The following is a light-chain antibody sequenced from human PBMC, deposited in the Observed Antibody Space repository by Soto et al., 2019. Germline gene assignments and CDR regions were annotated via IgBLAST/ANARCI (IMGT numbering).Light chain of an antibody. V-gene: IGKV3-20*01. J-gene: IGKJ1*01. CDR1: QSVSSSY. Sequence: EIVLTQSPGTLSLSPGERATLSCRASQSVSSSYLAWYQQQPGQAPRLLIYGASSRATGIPDRFSGSGSGTDFTHTISRLEPEDFAVYYCQHYGSSPWTFGQGTKVEIK. CDR3: QHYGSSPWT. CDR2: GAS.